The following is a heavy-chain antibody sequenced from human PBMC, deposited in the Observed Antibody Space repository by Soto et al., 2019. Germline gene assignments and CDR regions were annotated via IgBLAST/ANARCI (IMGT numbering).Heavy chain of an antibody. D-gene: IGHD3-9*01. CDR1: GYTFNDYY. CDR2: VTPSSGGT. CDR3: ARDLRTDWYTAFPF. Sequence: QVQLVQSGAEVKKPGASVMVSCKTSGYTFNDYYIHWVRQAPGQGLEWMGWVTPSSGGTHYAQKFRGRVTMTSDSSTSTAYMELSSLRSDDTAVYYCARDLRTDWYTAFPFWGQGTLVAVSS. J-gene: IGHJ3*01. V-gene: IGHV1-2*02.